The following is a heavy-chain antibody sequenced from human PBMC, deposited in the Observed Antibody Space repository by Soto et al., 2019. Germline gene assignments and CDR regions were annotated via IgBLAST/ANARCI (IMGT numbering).Heavy chain of an antibody. CDR2: IGTAGDT. Sequence: PGGSLRLSCAASGFTFSSYDMHWVRQPTEKGLEWVSAIGTAGDTYYPGSVKGRFTISRENAKNSLYLQMNSLRAGDTAVYYCVRDDFGLGLDYWGLGTLVTVSS. CDR3: VRDDFGLGLDY. D-gene: IGHD1-26*01. CDR1: GFTFSSYD. J-gene: IGHJ4*02. V-gene: IGHV3-13*04.